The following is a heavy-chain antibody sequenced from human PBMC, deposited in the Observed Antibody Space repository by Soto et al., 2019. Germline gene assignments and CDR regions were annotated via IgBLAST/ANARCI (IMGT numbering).Heavy chain of an antibody. Sequence: QMQLVQSGAEVKRTGSTVTVSCKALGNTFTYRYLHWMRQAPGQALEWMGWITPFSGDVHYAQKFQERVTTTRDRSINTAYMRMSSLRPEDTAMYYCACGGAVSGPFTWELPDHWGQGTLVTVSS. D-gene: IGHD1-26*01. J-gene: IGHJ4*02. V-gene: IGHV1-45*02. CDR2: ITPFSGDV. CDR3: ACGGAVSGPFTWELPDH. CDR1: GNTFTYRY.